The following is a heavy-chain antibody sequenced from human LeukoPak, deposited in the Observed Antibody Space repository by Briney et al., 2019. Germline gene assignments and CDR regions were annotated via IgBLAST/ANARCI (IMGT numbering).Heavy chain of an antibody. D-gene: IGHD4-17*01. Sequence: GASVKVSCKASGYTFTGYYVHWVRQAPGQGLEWMGWINPNSGGTNYAQKFQGRVTMTRDTSISTAYMELSRLRSDDTAVYYCARDRGLTTVTTGFDYWGQGTLVTVSS. CDR2: INPNSGGT. V-gene: IGHV1-2*02. CDR1: GYTFTGYY. J-gene: IGHJ4*02. CDR3: ARDRGLTTVTTGFDY.